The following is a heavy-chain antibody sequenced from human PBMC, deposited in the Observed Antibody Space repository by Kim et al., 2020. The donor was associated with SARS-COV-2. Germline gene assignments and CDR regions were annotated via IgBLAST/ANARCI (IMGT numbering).Heavy chain of an antibody. CDR3: ARMAFAGWYFDL. Sequence: SETLSLTCAVSGGSISTYYWSWIRQPPGKGLEWIGYIYSSGNTNYNPSLKSRVTISVDTSKNQFSLKLNSVTAADTAVYFCARMAFAGWYFDLWGRGTLVTVSS. J-gene: IGHJ2*01. CDR1: GGSISTYY. V-gene: IGHV4-59*08. CDR2: IYSSGNT.